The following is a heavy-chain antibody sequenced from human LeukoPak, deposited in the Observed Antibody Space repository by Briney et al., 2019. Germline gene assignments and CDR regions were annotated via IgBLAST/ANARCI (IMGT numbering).Heavy chain of an antibody. Sequence: GGSLRLSCAASGFTFRTYRMRWVRQAPGKGLEWVAGVKEDGSERYYVESVKGRFTISRDNAENSLSLQMNRLRVEDTALVYCVREREQWEQQQIFDYWGQGTLVTVSS. CDR2: VKEDGSER. V-gene: IGHV3-7*01. J-gene: IGHJ4*02. D-gene: IGHD1-26*01. CDR3: VREREQWEQQQIFDY. CDR1: GFTFRTYR.